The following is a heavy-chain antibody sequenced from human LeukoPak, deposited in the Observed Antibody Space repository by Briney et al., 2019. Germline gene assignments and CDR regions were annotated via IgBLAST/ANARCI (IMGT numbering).Heavy chain of an antibody. CDR1: GGSISSYY. J-gene: IGHJ4*02. CDR3: ARGSVGANSFDY. D-gene: IGHD1-26*01. V-gene: IGHV4-59*01. Sequence: SETLSLTCTVSGGSISSYYWSWIRQPPVKGLEWIGYIYYSGSTNYNPSLKSRVTISVDTSKNQFSLKLSSVTAADTAVYYCARGSVGANSFDYWGQGTLVTVSS. CDR2: IYYSGST.